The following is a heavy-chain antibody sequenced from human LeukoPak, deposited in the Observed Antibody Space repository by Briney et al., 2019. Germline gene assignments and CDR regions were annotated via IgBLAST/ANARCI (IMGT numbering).Heavy chain of an antibody. Sequence: ASVKVSCKASGYTFTSYGISWVRQALGQGLEWMGIINPSGGSTNYAQRFQGRVTMTRDTSTSTVYMELSSLRSEDTAVYYCARDYLEESVPDFWGQGTLVTVSS. V-gene: IGHV1-46*01. D-gene: IGHD3-16*01. CDR1: GYTFTSYG. CDR3: ARDYLEESVPDF. J-gene: IGHJ4*02. CDR2: INPSGGST.